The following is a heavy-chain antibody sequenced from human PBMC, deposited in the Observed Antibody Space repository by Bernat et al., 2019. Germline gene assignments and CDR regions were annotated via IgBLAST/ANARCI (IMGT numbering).Heavy chain of an antibody. J-gene: IGHJ5*02. CDR3: ARDRGPIAVLEFDP. CDR1: GFTFSSYA. Sequence: QVQLVESGGGVVQPGRSLRLSCAASGFTFSSYAMHWVRQAPGKGLEWVAVISYDGSNKYYADSVKGRFTISRDNPKNTLYLQMNSLRAEDTAVYYCARDRGPIAVLEFDPWGQGTLVTVSS. V-gene: IGHV3-30-3*01. D-gene: IGHD6-19*01. CDR2: ISYDGSNK.